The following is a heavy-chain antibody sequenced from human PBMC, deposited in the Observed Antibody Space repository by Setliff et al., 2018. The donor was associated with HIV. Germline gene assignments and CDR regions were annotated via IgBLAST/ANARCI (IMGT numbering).Heavy chain of an antibody. Sequence: GGSLRLSCAASGFPFSAYIMNWVRQAPGKGLEWISYISGSSTTIYYADSVKGRFIISRDNAKNSLYLQMNSLRAEDTAVYYRAKVATWTGTTYYFESWGQGTLVTVSS. V-gene: IGHV3-48*01. J-gene: IGHJ4*02. CDR2: ISGSSTTI. CDR1: GFPFSAYI. CDR3: AKVATWTGTTYYFES. D-gene: IGHD1-1*01.